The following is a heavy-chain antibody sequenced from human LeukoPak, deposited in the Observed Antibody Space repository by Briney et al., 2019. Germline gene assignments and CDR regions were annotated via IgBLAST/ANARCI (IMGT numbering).Heavy chain of an antibody. CDR3: ARGSQSYYFDY. J-gene: IGHJ4*02. CDR2: INWNGGST. CDR1: GFTFDDYG. Sequence: GGSLRLSCAASGFTFDDYGMSWVRQAPGKGLEWVSGINWNGGSTAYADSVKGRFTISRDNAKNSLYLEMNSLRAEDSALYYCARGSQSYYFDYWGQGTLVTVSS. V-gene: IGHV3-20*04.